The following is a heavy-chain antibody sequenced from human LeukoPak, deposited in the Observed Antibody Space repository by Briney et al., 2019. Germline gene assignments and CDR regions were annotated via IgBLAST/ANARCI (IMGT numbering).Heavy chain of an antibody. CDR1: GGTFSSYA. CDR3: ATSGRYCSGGSCYSGYWYCFDY. J-gene: IGHJ4*02. D-gene: IGHD2-15*01. Sequence: ASVKVSCKASGGTFSSYAISWVRQAPGQGLEWMGRIIPILGIANYAQKFQGRVTITADKSTSTAYMELSSLRSEDTAVYYCATSGRYCSGGSCYSGYWYCFDYWGQGTLVTVSS. V-gene: IGHV1-69*04. CDR2: IIPILGIA.